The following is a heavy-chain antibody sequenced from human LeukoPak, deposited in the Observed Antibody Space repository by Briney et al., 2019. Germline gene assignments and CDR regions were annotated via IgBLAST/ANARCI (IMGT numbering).Heavy chain of an antibody. CDR2: IIPIFGTA. V-gene: IGHV1-69*05. D-gene: IGHD3-22*01. CDR3: ASPGTYYYDSSGYYWAFDY. CDR1: GGTFSSYA. Sequence: SVKVSCKASGGTFSSYAISWVRQAPGQGLEWMRRIIPIFGTANYAQKFQGRVTITTDESTSTAYMELSSLRSEDTAVYYCASPGTYYYDSSGYYWAFDYWGQGTLVTVSS. J-gene: IGHJ4*02.